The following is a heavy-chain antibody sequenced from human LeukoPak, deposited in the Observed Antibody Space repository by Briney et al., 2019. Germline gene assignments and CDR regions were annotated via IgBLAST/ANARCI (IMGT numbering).Heavy chain of an antibody. CDR3: ARTAPTRTLIGSGADY. CDR1: GFTFSSYT. Sequence: GGSLRLSCAASGFTFSSYTMNWVRQAPGKGLEWVSSITSSSSYIYYADSVKGRFTISRDNAKNSLCLQMNSLRAEDTAVYYCARTAPTRTLIGSGADYWGQGTLVTVSS. V-gene: IGHV3-21*01. J-gene: IGHJ4*02. CDR2: ITSSSSYI. D-gene: IGHD3-22*01.